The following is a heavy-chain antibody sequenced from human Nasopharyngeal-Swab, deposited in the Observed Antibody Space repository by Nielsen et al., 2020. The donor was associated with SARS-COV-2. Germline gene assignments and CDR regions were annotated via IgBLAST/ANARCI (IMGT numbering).Heavy chain of an antibody. J-gene: IGHJ6*02. CDR1: GFTFSSYS. V-gene: IGHV3-48*02. D-gene: IGHD5-18*01. CDR3: ARDRGSYGAYYYGMDV. Sequence: GGSLRLSCAASGFTFSSYSMNWVRQAPGKGLEWVSYISSSSTIYYADSVKGRFTISRDNAKNSLYLQMNSLRDEDTAVYYCARDRGSYGAYYYGMDVWGQGTTVTVSS. CDR2: ISSSSTI.